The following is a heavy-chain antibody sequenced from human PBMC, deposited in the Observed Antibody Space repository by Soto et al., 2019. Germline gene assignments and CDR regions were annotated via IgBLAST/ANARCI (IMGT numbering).Heavy chain of an antibody. V-gene: IGHV3-66*01. CDR1: GFTPNTSG. Sequence: GRSLRISCAASGFTPNTSGLCYFLQASGRKMEWVSVIYSAGSADFADSVKVRFTISRDNSKNTLYLQMSSLRAEDTAVYYCARVNSSSYHYFDYWGQGTVVTVSS. CDR2: IYSAGSA. CDR3: ARVNSSSYHYFDY. D-gene: IGHD6-13*01. J-gene: IGHJ4*02.